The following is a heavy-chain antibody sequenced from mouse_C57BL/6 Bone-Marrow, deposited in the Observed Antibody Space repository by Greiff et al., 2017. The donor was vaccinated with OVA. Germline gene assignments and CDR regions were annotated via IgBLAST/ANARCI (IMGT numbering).Heavy chain of an antibody. J-gene: IGHJ3*01. CDR1: GFTFSDYG. CDR3: ARPRYGNYLAWFAY. CDR2: ISSGSSTI. D-gene: IGHD2-1*01. Sequence: EVKLVESGGGLVKPGGSLKLSCAASGFTFSDYGMHWVRQAPEKGLEWVAYISSGSSTIYYADTVKVRFTISRDNAKNTLFLQMTSLRSEDTAMYYCARPRYGNYLAWFAYWGQGTLVTVSA. V-gene: IGHV5-17*01.